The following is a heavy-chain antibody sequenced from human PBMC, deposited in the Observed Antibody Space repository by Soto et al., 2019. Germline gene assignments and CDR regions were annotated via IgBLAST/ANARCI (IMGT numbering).Heavy chain of an antibody. CDR2: ISSSGSII. CDR3: AKAREVTLVRISLAQ. Sequence: GGSLRLSCAASGFTFSDYYMSWIRQAPGKGLEWVSYISSSGSIIYYADSVKGRFTISRDNSKNTLYLQMNSLRAEDTAIYYCAKAREVTLVRISLAQWGQGTLVTVSS. V-gene: IGHV3-11*01. J-gene: IGHJ4*02. D-gene: IGHD3-10*01. CDR1: GFTFSDYY.